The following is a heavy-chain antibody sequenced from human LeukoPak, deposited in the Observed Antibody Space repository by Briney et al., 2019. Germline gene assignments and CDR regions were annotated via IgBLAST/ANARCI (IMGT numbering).Heavy chain of an antibody. D-gene: IGHD3-10*01. CDR2: ISSSSSYI. J-gene: IGHJ4*02. V-gene: IGHV3-21*01. Sequence: PGGSMRLSCAASGFTFSSYSMNWVRQAPGKGLEGVSSISSSSSYIYYADSVKGRFTISRDNAKNSLYLQMNSLRAEDTAVYYCARDGSYGSGSYFYWGQGTLVTVSS. CDR1: GFTFSSYS. CDR3: ARDGSYGSGSYFY.